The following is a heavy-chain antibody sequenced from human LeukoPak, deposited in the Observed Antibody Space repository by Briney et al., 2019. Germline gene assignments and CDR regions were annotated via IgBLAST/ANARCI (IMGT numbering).Heavy chain of an antibody. CDR3: ARAHIQDYTIVGLVDH. J-gene: IGHJ5*02. D-gene: IGHD1-26*01. CDR1: GFTFSDYS. Sequence: PGGSLRLSCAASGFTFSDYSMNWVRQTPGQGLEWVSSISSRSTYAYYADSVRGRFTVSRDSAKNSLFLQVDNLRVEDTAIYYCARAHIQDYTIVGLVDHWGQGTLVTVSS. CDR2: ISSRSTYA. V-gene: IGHV3-21*04.